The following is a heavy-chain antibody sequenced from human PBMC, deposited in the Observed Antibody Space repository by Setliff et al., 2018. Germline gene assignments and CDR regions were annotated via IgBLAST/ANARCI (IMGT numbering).Heavy chain of an antibody. CDR2: IKSKAYGGTA. J-gene: IGHJ4*02. Sequence: GGSLRLSCAASRFIFSSAWMTWVRQAPGKGLEWVGHIKSKAYGGTADYATAVKGRFSISRDDSKDTVFLQMNSLKTEDTGTYYCSTGSDGWWGQGTLVTVSS. CDR3: STGSDGW. V-gene: IGHV3-15*01. D-gene: IGHD2-15*01. CDR1: RFIFSSAW.